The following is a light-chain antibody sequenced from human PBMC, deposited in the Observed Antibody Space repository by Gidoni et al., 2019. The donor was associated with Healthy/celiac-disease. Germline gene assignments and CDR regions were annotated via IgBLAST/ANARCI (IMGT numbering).Light chain of an antibody. CDR2: AAS. CDR1: QSISSY. CDR3: QPSYSTSWT. J-gene: IGKJ1*01. V-gene: IGKV1-39*01. Sequence: DSQMTQSPSSLSASVGDRVTITCRASQSISSYLNWYQQKPGKAPQLLIYAASSLQSGVPSRFSGSGSGTDFTLTISSLQPEDFATYYCQPSYSTSWTFGQGTKVEIK.